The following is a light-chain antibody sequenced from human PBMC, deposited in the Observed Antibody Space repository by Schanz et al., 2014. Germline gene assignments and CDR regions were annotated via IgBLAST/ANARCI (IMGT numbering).Light chain of an antibody. Sequence: DIVVTQSPDSLAVSLGERATINCKSSHSVLHSNNKNYLAWYQQKPGQPPKLLIYWASTRESGVPDRFSGSGXXXDFTLTISSLQAXXXXXXYCLQYYFPPRTFGQGTKVEIK. V-gene: IGKV4-1*01. CDR3: LQYYFPPRT. CDR1: HSVLHSNNKNY. J-gene: IGKJ1*01. CDR2: WAS.